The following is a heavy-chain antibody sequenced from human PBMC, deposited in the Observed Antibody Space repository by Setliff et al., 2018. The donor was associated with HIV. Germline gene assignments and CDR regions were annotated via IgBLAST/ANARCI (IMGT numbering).Heavy chain of an antibody. D-gene: IGHD1-26*01. CDR1: GYTFTGYY. CDR2: INPNSGGT. Sequence: ASVKVSCKASGYTFTGYYMHWVRQAPGQGLEWMGWINPNSGGTNYAQKFQGRVTMTRDTSISTAYMELSRLRSDDTAVYYCARDLGPGGRSYRMSINWFDPWGQGTLVTVSS. V-gene: IGHV1-2*02. J-gene: IGHJ5*02. CDR3: ARDLGPGGRSYRMSINWFDP.